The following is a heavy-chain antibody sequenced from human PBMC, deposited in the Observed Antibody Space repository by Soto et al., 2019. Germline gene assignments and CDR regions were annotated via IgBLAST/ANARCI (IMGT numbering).Heavy chain of an antibody. D-gene: IGHD2-2*02. V-gene: IGHV3-23*01. CDR2: ISGSGGST. CDR3: AKGPYCSSTSWYRGSSAYQGY. CDR1: GFTFSSYA. J-gene: IGHJ4*02. Sequence: LRXFCASSGFTFSSYATSWVRQAPGKGLEWVPAISGSGGSTYYADSEKGRFTISRDNSKNTLYLQMNSLRAEDTAVYYCAKGPYCSSTSWYRGSSAYQGYCGQGTLVTVSS.